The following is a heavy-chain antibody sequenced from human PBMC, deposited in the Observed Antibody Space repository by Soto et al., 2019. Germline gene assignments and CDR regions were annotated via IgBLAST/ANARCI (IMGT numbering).Heavy chain of an antibody. D-gene: IGHD2-15*01. J-gene: IGHJ6*02. Sequence: EVHLVESGGGLVQPGGSLRLSCAVSGFTFSSCTRNWVRQAPGKGLEWVSSISPITSHIYYTDSVKGRFTISRDNAKNSLFLQMNSLRAEDTAVYYCSGCSGGACHRNYGMDVWGQGTTVPVSS. CDR2: ISPITSHI. CDR1: GFTFSSCT. V-gene: IGHV3-21*01. CDR3: SGCSGGACHRNYGMDV.